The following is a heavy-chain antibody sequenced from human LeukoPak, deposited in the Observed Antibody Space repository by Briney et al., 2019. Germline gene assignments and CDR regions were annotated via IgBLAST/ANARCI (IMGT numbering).Heavy chain of an antibody. V-gene: IGHV4-31*03. J-gene: IGHJ5*02. CDR1: GGSISSGGYY. CDR3: ARLGSSGSYLTWFDP. Sequence: PSQTLSLTCTVSGGSISSGGYYWSWIRQHPGKGLEWIGYIYYSGSTYDNPSPKMRVTISIDTSKKQFSLKLSSVTAADTAVYYCARLGSSGSYLTWFDPWGQGTLVTVSS. D-gene: IGHD3-10*01. CDR2: IYYSGST.